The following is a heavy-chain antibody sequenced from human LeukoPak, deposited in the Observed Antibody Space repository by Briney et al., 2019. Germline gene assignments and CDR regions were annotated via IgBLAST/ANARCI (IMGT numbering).Heavy chain of an antibody. CDR3: ARGQDWAAAGTGYYFDY. CDR1: GGTFSSYA. J-gene: IGHJ4*02. Sequence: ASVKVSCKASGGTFSSYAISWVRQAPGQGLEWMGWIIPIFGTGNYAQKFQGRVTITTDESTSTAYMELSSLRSEDTAVYYCARGQDWAAAGTGYYFDYWGQGTLVTVSS. CDR2: IIPIFGTG. V-gene: IGHV1-69*05. D-gene: IGHD6-13*01.